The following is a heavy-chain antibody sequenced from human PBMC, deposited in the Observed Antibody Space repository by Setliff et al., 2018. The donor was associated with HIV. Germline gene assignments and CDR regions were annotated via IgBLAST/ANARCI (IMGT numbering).Heavy chain of an antibody. J-gene: IGHJ4*02. CDR1: GFTFSDYW. Sequence: GGSLRLSCAASGFTFSDYWMHWVRQVPGKGLVYVSRINPDGSTTTYADSVKGRFTISRDNSKNTLYLQMNSLRAEDTAVYYCAKENYYYDSSGYYYFDYWGQGTLVTVSS. V-gene: IGHV3-74*01. CDR3: AKENYYYDSSGYYYFDY. D-gene: IGHD3-22*01. CDR2: INPDGSTT.